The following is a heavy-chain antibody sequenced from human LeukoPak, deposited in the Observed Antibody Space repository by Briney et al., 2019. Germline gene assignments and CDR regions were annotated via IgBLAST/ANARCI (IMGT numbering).Heavy chain of an antibody. CDR3: ARRRVYSGSGEFDF. CDR1: GCSMSGYY. D-gene: IGHD5-12*01. CDR2: IHYSGTT. J-gene: IGHJ4*02. V-gene: IGHV4-59*01. Sequence: PPETLSLTCTVSGCSMSGYYWSWIRQPPGKGLEWVGDIHYSGTTNYNPSLKSRVTISLDTSRNQFSLKLRSVTTADTAVYYCARRRVYSGSGEFDFWGQGTLVTVSS.